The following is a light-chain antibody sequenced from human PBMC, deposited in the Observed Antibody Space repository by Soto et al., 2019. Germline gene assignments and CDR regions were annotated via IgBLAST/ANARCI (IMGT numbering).Light chain of an antibody. CDR1: NSNIGSNT. CDR2: YDN. Sequence: QSVLTQPPSASGTPGQRVTISCSGSNSNIGSNTVNWYQQLPGTAPKLLIYYDNLRPSGVPDRISGSKSGTSASLAISGLQSDDEADYYCSSYAGSNNLVFGGGTKVTVL. V-gene: IGLV1-44*01. CDR3: SSYAGSNNLV. J-gene: IGLJ2*01.